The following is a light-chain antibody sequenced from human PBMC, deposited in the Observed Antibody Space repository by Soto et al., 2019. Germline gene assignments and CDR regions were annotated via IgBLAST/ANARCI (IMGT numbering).Light chain of an antibody. V-gene: IGLV2-23*02. CDR2: EVS. CDR3: CSYGGRNTFV. CDR1: SSDVGSYNL. J-gene: IGLJ1*01. Sequence: QSALAQPASVSGSPGQSITISCTGTSSDVGSYNLVSWYQQHPGKAPKLMIYEVSKRPSGVSNRFSGSKSGNTASLTISGLQAEDEADYSCCSYGGRNTFVFGSGTKQTVL.